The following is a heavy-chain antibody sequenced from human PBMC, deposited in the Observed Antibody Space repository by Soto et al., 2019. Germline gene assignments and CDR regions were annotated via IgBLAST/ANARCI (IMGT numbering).Heavy chain of an antibody. CDR1: GFTFSSYG. J-gene: IGHJ3*02. CDR3: AREGRTDAFDI. D-gene: IGHD2-15*01. CDR2: IWYDGSNK. V-gene: IGHV3-33*01. Sequence: GESLKISCAASGFTFSSYGMHWVRQAPGKGLEWVAVIWYDGSNKYYAESVKGRFTISRDNSKNTLYLQMNSLRAEDTAVYYCAREGRTDAFDIWGQGTMVTVSS.